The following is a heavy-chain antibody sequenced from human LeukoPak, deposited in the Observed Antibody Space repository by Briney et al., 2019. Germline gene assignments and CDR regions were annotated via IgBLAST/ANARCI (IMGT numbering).Heavy chain of an antibody. Sequence: SETLSLTCTVSGGSISSYYWSWIRQPPGKGLEWSGYIYYSGSTNYNPSLKSRVTISLDTSKNQFSLKLSSVTAADTAVYYCANVIAAAGNQYFQHWGQGTLVTVSS. CDR2: IYYSGST. CDR3: ANVIAAAGNQYFQH. D-gene: IGHD6-13*01. CDR1: GGSISSYY. J-gene: IGHJ1*01. V-gene: IGHV4-59*12.